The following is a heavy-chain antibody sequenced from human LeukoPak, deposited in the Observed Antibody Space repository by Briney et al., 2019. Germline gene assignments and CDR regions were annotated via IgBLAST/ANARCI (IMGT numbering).Heavy chain of an antibody. D-gene: IGHD2-2*01. CDR2: ISGSGGST. V-gene: IGHV3-23*01. Sequence: GGSLRLSCAASGFTFSSYAMSWVRQAPGKGLEWVSAISGSGGSTYYADSVKGRFTISRDNSKNTLYPQMNSLRAEGTAVYYCAKHRGVVVPAAIVEYYFDYWGQGTLVTVSS. CDR3: AKHRGVVVPAAIVEYYFDY. J-gene: IGHJ4*02. CDR1: GFTFSSYA.